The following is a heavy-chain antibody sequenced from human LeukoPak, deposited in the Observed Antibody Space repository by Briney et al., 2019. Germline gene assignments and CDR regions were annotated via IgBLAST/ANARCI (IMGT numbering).Heavy chain of an antibody. Sequence: GGSLRLSCVASGFTVSSNFMSWVRQAPGKGLEWVSLIYSNGFTYYADSVRGRFTVSRDNSENTQYLQMNSLRAEDTAVYYCAREVSGLGSAGYYYYGMDVWGQGTTVTVSS. CDR1: GFTVSSNF. J-gene: IGHJ6*02. CDR3: AREVSGLGSAGYYYYGMDV. V-gene: IGHV3-66*01. CDR2: IYSNGFT. D-gene: IGHD5-12*01.